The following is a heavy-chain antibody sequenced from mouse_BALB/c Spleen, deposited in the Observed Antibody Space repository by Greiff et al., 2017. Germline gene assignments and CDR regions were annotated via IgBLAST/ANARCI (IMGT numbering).Heavy chain of an antibody. D-gene: IGHD1-2*01. J-gene: IGHJ4*01. CDR1: GFSLTSYG. Sequence: VQGVESGPSLVQPSQSLSITCTVSGFSLTSYGVHWVRQSPGKGLEWLGVIWRGGSTDYNAAFMSRLSITKDNSKSQVFFKMNSLQADDTAIYYCAKITTATGYAMDYWGQGTSVTVSS. CDR3: AKITTATGYAMDY. V-gene: IGHV2-5-1*01. CDR2: IWRGGST.